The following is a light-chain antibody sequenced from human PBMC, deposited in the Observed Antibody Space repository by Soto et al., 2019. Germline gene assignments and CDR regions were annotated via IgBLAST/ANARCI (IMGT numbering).Light chain of an antibody. CDR1: QSVSSN. CDR2: CAS. J-gene: IGKJ2*01. Sequence: EIVMTQSPATLSVSPGERATLSCRASQSVSSNLAWYQQKPAQAPRLLIYCASTRATGIPARFSGSGSGTEFTLTISSLQSEDFAVYYCQQYNNWPPSTFGQGTKLEIK. CDR3: QQYNNWPPST. V-gene: IGKV3-15*01.